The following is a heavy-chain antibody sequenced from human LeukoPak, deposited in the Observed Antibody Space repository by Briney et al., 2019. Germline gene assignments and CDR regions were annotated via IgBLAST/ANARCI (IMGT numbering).Heavy chain of an antibody. V-gene: IGHV1-69*13. CDR2: IIPIFGTA. D-gene: IGHD1-1*01. CDR1: GGTFSSYA. J-gene: IGHJ4*02. Sequence: SVKVSCKASGGTFSSYAISWVRQAPGQGLEWMGGIIPIFGTANYAQKFQGRVTITADESTSTAYMELSSLRSEDTTVYYCARALVQLERRSHFDYWGQGTLVTVSS. CDR3: ARALVQLERRSHFDY.